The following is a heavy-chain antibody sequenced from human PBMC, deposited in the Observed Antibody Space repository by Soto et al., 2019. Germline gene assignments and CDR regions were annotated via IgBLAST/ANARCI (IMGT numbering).Heavy chain of an antibody. CDR3: ASFRGDGYYNF. CDR2: ISISGTTI. V-gene: IGHV3-11*01. D-gene: IGHD3-9*01. CDR1: GFTLSDYY. Sequence: QVQLVESGGGLVKPGGSLRLSCAASGFTLSDYYMTWIRQAPGKGLEWVSDISISGTTIHYADSVRGRFTISRDNAKNSLWLQMNTLRAEDTAVYSCASFRGDGYYNFWGQGTLVTVSS. J-gene: IGHJ4*02.